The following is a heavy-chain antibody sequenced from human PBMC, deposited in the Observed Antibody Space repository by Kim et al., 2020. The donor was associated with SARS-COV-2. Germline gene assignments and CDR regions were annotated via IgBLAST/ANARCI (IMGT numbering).Heavy chain of an antibody. CDR3: ARGGKQWPFAY. J-gene: IGHJ4*02. V-gene: IGHV4-34*01. CDR1: GGSFSGYY. D-gene: IGHD6-19*01. Sequence: SETLSLTCAVYGGSFSGYYWSWIRQPPGKGLEWIGEINHSGSTNYNPSLKSRVTISVDTSKNQFSLKLSSVTAADTAVYYCARGGKQWPFAYWGQGTLVT. CDR2: INHSGST.